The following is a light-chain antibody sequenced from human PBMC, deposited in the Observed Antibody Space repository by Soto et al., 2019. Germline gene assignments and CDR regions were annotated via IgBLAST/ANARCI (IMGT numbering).Light chain of an antibody. CDR2: DAS. CDR1: QSVSSY. CDR3: QQRSNWPPIT. V-gene: IGKV3-11*01. Sequence: EIVLTQSPATLSLSPGERATLSCRASQSVSSYLAWYQQKPGQAPRLLIYDASNRATGIPARFSGSGSGTDCTLTISSLEPEDFGVYYRQQRSNWPPITFGQGKRLEI. J-gene: IGKJ5*01.